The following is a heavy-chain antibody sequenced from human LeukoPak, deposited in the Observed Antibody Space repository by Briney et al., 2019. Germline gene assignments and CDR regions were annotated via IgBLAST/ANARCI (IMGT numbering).Heavy chain of an antibody. CDR3: VKDLRGSGSYRNY. V-gene: IGHV3-64D*06. Sequence: PGGSLRLSCSASGFTFSSYAMHWVRQAPGKGLEYVSAIGSNGGSTYYADSVKGRFTISRDNSKNTLYLQMSSLRAEDTAVYYCVKDLRGSGSYRNYWGQGTLVTVSS. J-gene: IGHJ4*02. CDR1: GFTFSSYA. CDR2: IGSNGGST. D-gene: IGHD3-10*01.